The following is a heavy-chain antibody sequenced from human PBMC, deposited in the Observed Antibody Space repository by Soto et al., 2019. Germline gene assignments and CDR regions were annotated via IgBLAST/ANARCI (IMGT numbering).Heavy chain of an antibody. D-gene: IGHD2-15*01. J-gene: IGHJ3*02. V-gene: IGHV1-24*01. CDR2: FDPEDGET. CDR3: ARDRSGRDGYKDAFDI. Sequence: ASVKVSCKVSGYTLTELSMHWVRQAPGKGLEWMGGFDPEDGETIYAQKFQGRVTMTEDTSTDTAYMELSSLRSEDTAVYYCARDRSGRDGYKDAFDIWGQGTMVTVSS. CDR1: GYTLTELS.